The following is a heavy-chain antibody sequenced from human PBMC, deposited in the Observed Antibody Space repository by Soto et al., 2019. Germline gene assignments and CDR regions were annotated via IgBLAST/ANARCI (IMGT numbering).Heavy chain of an antibody. Sequence: GESLKISCKGSGYSFAGCWITWVRQKPGKGLEWMGRIDPSDSQTYYSPSFRGHVTISVTKSITTVFLQWSSLRASDTAMYYCARQIYDSDTGPNFQYYFDSWGQGTPVTVSS. CDR3: ARQIYDSDTGPNFQYYFDS. CDR2: IDPSDSQT. D-gene: IGHD3-22*01. V-gene: IGHV5-10-1*01. CDR1: GYSFAGCW. J-gene: IGHJ4*02.